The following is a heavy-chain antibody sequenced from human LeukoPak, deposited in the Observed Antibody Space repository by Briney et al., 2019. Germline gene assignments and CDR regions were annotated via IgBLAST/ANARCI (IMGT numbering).Heavy chain of an antibody. D-gene: IGHD2-21*02. Sequence: GSLRLSCAASGFTFSSHWMNWVRQAPGKGLEWVAIMNQGGSSKYYLDSVKGRFTISRDNAQNSLFLQMSSLRVEDTAVYYCARESVVVTALDYWGQGTLVTVSS. CDR3: ARESVVVTALDY. V-gene: IGHV3-7*01. J-gene: IGHJ4*02. CDR2: MNQGGSSK. CDR1: GFTFSSHW.